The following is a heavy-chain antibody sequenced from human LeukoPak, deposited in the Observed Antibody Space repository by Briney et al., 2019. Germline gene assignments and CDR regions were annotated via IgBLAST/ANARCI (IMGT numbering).Heavy chain of an antibody. CDR3: ASDQGGNPFRLDY. J-gene: IGHJ4*02. CDR1: GYTFTTYY. D-gene: IGHD4-23*01. V-gene: IGHV1-46*01. CDR2: INPSAGNR. Sequence: ASVKVSCKASGYTFTTYYIHWVRQAPGQGLEWMGTINPSAGNRNYAQKFQGRVTMTRDTSTSTVYMELSSLRSEDTAVYYCASDQGGNPFRLDYWGQGTLVTVSS.